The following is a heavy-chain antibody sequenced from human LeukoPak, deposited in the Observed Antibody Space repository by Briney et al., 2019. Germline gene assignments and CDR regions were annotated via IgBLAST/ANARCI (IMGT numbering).Heavy chain of an antibody. CDR2: ISYDGSNK. Sequence: GRSLRLSCAASGFTFSSYGMHWVRQAPGKGLEWVAVISYDGSNKYYADSVKGRFTFSRDNSKNTLYLQMNSLRAEDTAVYYCAKEYEIEVVVAASAFDIWGQGTMVTVSS. D-gene: IGHD2-15*01. V-gene: IGHV3-30*18. CDR3: AKEYEIEVVVAASAFDI. CDR1: GFTFSSYG. J-gene: IGHJ3*02.